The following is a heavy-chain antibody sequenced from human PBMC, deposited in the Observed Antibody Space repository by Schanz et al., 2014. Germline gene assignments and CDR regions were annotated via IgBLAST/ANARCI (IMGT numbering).Heavy chain of an antibody. Sequence: QVQLQESGPGVVKPSETLSLTCTVSGGSISTYYWSWIRQSPGKGLEWIGYIYYTGTTNYNPSLKGRVTRSVDPSKNQSPRSRSSVTAADTAVYYCARLGSPHCATSDCHHDWFGPWGQGTLVTVSS. J-gene: IGHJ5*02. CDR2: IYYTGTT. CDR1: GGSISTYY. D-gene: IGHD1-26*01. CDR3: ARLGSPHCATSDCHHDWFGP. V-gene: IGHV4-59*08.